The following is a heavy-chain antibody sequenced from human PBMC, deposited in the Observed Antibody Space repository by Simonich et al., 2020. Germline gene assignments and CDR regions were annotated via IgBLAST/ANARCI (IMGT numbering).Heavy chain of an antibody. J-gene: IGHJ6*03. CDR3: ARGGVQYYYYYMDV. V-gene: IGHV1-2*02. Sequence: QVQLVQSGAEVKKPGASVKVSCKASGYTFTGYYMHWVRQAPGKGLELMGGLNPKRGGTNYAQKFQGRVTMTRDTSISTAYMELSRLRSDDTAVYYCARGGVQYYYYYMDVWGKGTTVTVSS. CDR2: LNPKRGGT. CDR1: GYTFTGYY. D-gene: IGHD3-3*01.